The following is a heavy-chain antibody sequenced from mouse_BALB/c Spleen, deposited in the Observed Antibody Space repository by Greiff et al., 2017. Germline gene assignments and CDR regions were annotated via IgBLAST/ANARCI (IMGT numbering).Heavy chain of an antibody. V-gene: IGHV1S137*01. CDR2: ISTYYGDA. CDR1: GYTFTDYA. Sequence: QVQLQQSGAELVRPGVSVKISCKGSGYTFTDYAMHWVKQSHAKSLEWIGVISTYYGDASYNQKFKGKATMTVDKSSSTAYMELARLTSEDSAIYYCARSDVYYAMDYWGQGTSVTVSS. CDR3: ARSDVYYAMDY. J-gene: IGHJ4*01.